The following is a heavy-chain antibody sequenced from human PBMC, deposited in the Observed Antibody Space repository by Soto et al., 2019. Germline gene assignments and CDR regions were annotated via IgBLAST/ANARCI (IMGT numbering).Heavy chain of an antibody. Sequence: SETLSLTCTVSGGSISSGGYYWSRIRQHSGKGLEWIGNIYYSGSTYYNPSLKSRVTISVDTSKNQFSLKLSSVTAADTAVYYCARVGSYHSTAFDIWGQGTMVTVSS. V-gene: IGHV4-31*03. CDR1: GGSISSGGYY. D-gene: IGHD3-10*01. CDR3: ARVGSYHSTAFDI. CDR2: IYYSGST. J-gene: IGHJ3*02.